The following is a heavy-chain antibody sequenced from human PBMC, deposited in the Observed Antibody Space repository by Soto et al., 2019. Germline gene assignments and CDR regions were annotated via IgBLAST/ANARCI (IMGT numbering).Heavy chain of an antibody. CDR3: AREWFGELADDAFDI. CDR2: ISAYNGNT. V-gene: IGHV1-18*01. CDR1: GYTFSSYG. J-gene: IGHJ3*02. D-gene: IGHD3-10*01. Sequence: QVQLVQSGAEVKKPGASVKVSCKASGYTFSSYGISWVRQAPGQGLEWMGWISAYNGNTNYAQKLQGRVTMTTDTSANTAYMELGSLRSDDTAVYYCAREWFGELADDAFDIWGQGTMVTVSS.